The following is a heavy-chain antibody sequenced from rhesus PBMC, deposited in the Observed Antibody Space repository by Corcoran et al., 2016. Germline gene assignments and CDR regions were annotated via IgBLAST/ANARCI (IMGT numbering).Heavy chain of an antibody. V-gene: IGHV3-178*01. J-gene: IGHJ4*01. D-gene: IGHD3-3*01. CDR1: GFTFSDYY. Sequence: EVQLVESGGGLAKPGGSLRLSCAASGFTFSDYYMDWVRQASGKGLGWVSRISNGGGGTWYADSVKGRFTISRENAKNTLYLQMDGLRAEDTAVYYCARGFREYYNIWTGWDYWGQGVLVTVSS. CDR3: ARGFREYYNIWTGWDY. CDR2: ISNGGGGT.